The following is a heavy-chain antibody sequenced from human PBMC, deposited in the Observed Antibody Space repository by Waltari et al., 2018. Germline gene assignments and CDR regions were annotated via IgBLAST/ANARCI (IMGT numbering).Heavy chain of an antibody. CDR1: GDSISSSSYY. J-gene: IGHJ4*02. Sequence: QLQLQESGPGLVKASETLSLTCTVSGDSISSSSYYWGWVRQPPGKGLEWIGNMYYSGSTYDNPSLKSRVTISGDTSKSQFSLKLSSVTAADTSMYYCVRHARTTSGGKHFDHWGQGMLVTVSP. D-gene: IGHD2-15*01. CDR3: VRHARTTSGGKHFDH. CDR2: MYYSGST. V-gene: IGHV4-39*01.